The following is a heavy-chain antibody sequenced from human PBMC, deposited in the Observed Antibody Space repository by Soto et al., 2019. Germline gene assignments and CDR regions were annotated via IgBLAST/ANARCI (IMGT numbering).Heavy chain of an antibody. D-gene: IGHD3-16*01. CDR1: GFTFSDAW. CDR3: VTDRWGGMDV. Sequence: EVQLVESGGGMVMPGGSLRLSCAASGFTFSDAWMTWIRQAPGKGLQCVGRIKRKIDGETTDYAAPVKGRFTISRDDSKHTLYLQMNSLKVEDTAMYYCVTDRWGGMDVWGQGTTVTVSS. J-gene: IGHJ6*01. CDR2: IKRKIDGETT. V-gene: IGHV3-15*01.